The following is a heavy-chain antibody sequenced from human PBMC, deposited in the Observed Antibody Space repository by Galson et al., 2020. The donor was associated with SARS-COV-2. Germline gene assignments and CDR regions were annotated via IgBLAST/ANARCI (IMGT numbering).Heavy chain of an antibody. CDR1: AASLSAYS. J-gene: IGHJ6*04. V-gene: IGHV4-34*01. Sequence: WEPLCLPGDAHAASLSAYSWTWIPMPPGKGLEWIGTDNVGGKTNYSPTLRSPVSLSADTTPNLFSLNLRSVTDADTALYYCARGQRGVVPAVVLGVGPVYPDWYMDVWGNGTMVTVSS. D-gene: IGHD2-2*01. CDR2: DNVGGKT. CDR3: ARGQRGVVPAVVLGVGPVYPDWYMDV.